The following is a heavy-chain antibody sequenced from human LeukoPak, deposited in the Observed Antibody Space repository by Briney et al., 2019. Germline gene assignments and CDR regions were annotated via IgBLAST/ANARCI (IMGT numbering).Heavy chain of an antibody. CDR2: ISSSAGTI. CDR1: GFTVSSNY. CDR3: ATGGKSGYDWKGPWAY. D-gene: IGHD5-12*01. V-gene: IGHV3-48*01. Sequence: PGGSLRLSCAASGFTVSSNYMNWVRQAPGKGLEWVSYISSSAGTIYSADSVKGRFTISRDNARNSLFLQMNSLRAEDTAVYFCATGGKSGYDWKGPWAYWGQGTLVTVSS. J-gene: IGHJ4*02.